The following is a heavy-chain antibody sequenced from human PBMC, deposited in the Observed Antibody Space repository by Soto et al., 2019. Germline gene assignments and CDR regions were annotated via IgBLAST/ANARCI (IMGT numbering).Heavy chain of an antibody. CDR3: AKDTRPPSYYDILTGYFLYDAFDI. CDR1: GFTFDDYA. D-gene: IGHD3-9*01. J-gene: IGHJ3*02. CDR2: TSWNSGSI. Sequence: GRSLRLSCAPYGFTFDDYAMHWVRQAQGKGMAGESGTSWNSGSIGYADSVKGRFTISRDNAKNSLYLQMNSLRAEDTALYYCAKDTRPPSYYDILTGYFLYDAFDIWGQGTRVTVS. V-gene: IGHV3-9*01.